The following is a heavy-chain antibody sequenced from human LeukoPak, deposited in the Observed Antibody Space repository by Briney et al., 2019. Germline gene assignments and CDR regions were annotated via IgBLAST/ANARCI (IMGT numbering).Heavy chain of an antibody. Sequence: GGSLRLSCAASGFTFSSYAMHWVRQAPGKGLEWVAVISYDGSNKYYADSVKGRFTISRDNSKNTLYLQMNSLRAEDTAVYYCARDGPWIQLWLPSRGYFDYWGQGTLVTVSS. CDR3: ARDGPWIQLWLPSRGYFDY. V-gene: IGHV3-30-3*01. CDR1: GFTFSSYA. D-gene: IGHD5-18*01. J-gene: IGHJ4*02. CDR2: ISYDGSNK.